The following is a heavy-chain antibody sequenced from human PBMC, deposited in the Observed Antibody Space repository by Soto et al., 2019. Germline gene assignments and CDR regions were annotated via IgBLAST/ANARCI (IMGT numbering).Heavy chain of an antibody. CDR1: GGSFSGYY. V-gene: IGHV4-34*01. CDR3: TRLGGFYQALDS. J-gene: IGHJ4*02. D-gene: IGHD3-22*01. Sequence: SDTLSLTCAVYGGSFSGYYWNWIRQPPGKGLEWIGEINHSGSTNYNPSLKSRVTISVDTPKNHFSLKMDSVTAADTAVYYCTRLGGFYQALDSWGQGVLVTVSS. CDR2: INHSGST.